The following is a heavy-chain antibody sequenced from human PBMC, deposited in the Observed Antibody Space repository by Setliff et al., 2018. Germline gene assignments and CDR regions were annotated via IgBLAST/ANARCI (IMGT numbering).Heavy chain of an antibody. D-gene: IGHD6-6*01. CDR1: GFTFSAYG. J-gene: IGHJ4*02. V-gene: IGHV3-23*01. Sequence: GGSLRLSCVASGFTFSAYGMSWVRQAPGKGLEWVSSVYNGNDETKYADSVKGQFTISRDRSKNTVYLQMNRLRAEDTAVYYCAKRGHYSSSDGLSFDFWGQGTQVTVSS. CDR2: VYNGNDET. CDR3: AKRGHYSSSDGLSFDF.